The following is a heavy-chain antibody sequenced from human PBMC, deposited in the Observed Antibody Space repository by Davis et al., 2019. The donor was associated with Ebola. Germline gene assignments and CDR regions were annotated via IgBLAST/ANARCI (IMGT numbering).Heavy chain of an antibody. J-gene: IGHJ5*02. CDR1: GYSFTSYW. Sequence: GESLKISCKGSGYSFTSYWIGWVRQMPGKGLEWMGIIYPGDSDTRYSPSFQGQVTISADKSIGTAYLQWSSLKASDTAMYYCARLGGYCSGGSCFRGNWFDPWGQGTLVTVSS. V-gene: IGHV5-51*01. CDR2: IYPGDSDT. D-gene: IGHD2-15*01. CDR3: ARLGGYCSGGSCFRGNWFDP.